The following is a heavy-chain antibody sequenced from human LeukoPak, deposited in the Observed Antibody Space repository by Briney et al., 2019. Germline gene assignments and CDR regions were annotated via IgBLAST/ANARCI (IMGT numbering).Heavy chain of an antibody. CDR3: ARGPRLLITVTAVYYCYGMVV. Sequence: SETLSLTCTVSGGSISSYYWSWIRQPPGKGLEWIGYIYYSGSTNYNPFLKSRVTISVDRSKNQFSLKLSSVTAADTAVYYCARGPRLLITVTAVYYCYGMVVWGQGTTVTVSS. V-gene: IGHV4-59*08. CDR1: GGSISSYY. CDR2: IYYSGST. D-gene: IGHD1-20*01. J-gene: IGHJ6*02.